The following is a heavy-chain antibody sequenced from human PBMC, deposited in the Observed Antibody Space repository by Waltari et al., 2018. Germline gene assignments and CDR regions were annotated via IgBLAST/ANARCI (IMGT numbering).Heavy chain of an antibody. Sequence: EVQLFESGGGLVQPGGSLRLSCVASGFTFSSYGMSWVRQGAGKGLEGGASVSGEGETTDYADSVKGRFTISSDNSKNTLYLQMNSLRAEDTAVYYCAREGYSYGYGYFDYWGQGTLVTVSS. CDR2: VSGEGETT. CDR3: AREGYSYGYGYFDY. V-gene: IGHV3-23*01. J-gene: IGHJ4*02. D-gene: IGHD5-18*01. CDR1: GFTFSSYG.